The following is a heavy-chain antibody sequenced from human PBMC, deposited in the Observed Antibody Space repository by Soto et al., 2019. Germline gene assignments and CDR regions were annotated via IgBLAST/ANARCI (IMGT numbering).Heavy chain of an antibody. CDR2: ISYDGSNK. Sequence: GGSLRLSWAASGFTFSRHTMHWVRQAPGKGLEWVASISYDGSNKYYADSVKGRFTISRDNSKNTLSVQMDSLRAEDTAVYYCARDRLRLGELSLLGYFDYWGQGTLVTVSS. CDR1: GFTFSRHT. CDR3: ARDRLRLGELSLLGYFDY. J-gene: IGHJ4*02. V-gene: IGHV3-30*04. D-gene: IGHD3-16*02.